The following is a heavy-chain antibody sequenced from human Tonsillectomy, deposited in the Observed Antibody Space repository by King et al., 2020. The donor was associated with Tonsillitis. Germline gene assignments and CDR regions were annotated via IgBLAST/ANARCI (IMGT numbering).Heavy chain of an antibody. CDR1: GGSITSGSYY. CDR2: IYPSGST. J-gene: IGHJ6*03. CDR3: ARDTGWYHDVYYMDV. Sequence: VPLQESGPGLVKPSQTLSLTCTVSGGSITSGSYYWSWIRQPAGKGLEWIGRIYPSGSTNYNPSLKSRVTISVDTSKNQFPLNLSYVTAADTAVYYCARDTGWYHDVYYMDVWGKGTTVTVSS. D-gene: IGHD6-19*01. V-gene: IGHV4-61*02.